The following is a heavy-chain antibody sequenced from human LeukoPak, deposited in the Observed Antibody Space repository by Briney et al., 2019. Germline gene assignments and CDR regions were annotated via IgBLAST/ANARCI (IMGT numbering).Heavy chain of an antibody. Sequence: GGSLRISCAASGFTFSHYCMSLVRPAPGKGLEWVSAISGSGGSTYYADSVKGRFTISRDNSKNTLYLQMNSLRAEDTAVYYCAKEVFNSHWGQGTLVTVSS. CDR2: ISGSGGST. CDR3: AKEVFNSH. J-gene: IGHJ4*02. D-gene: IGHD3-10*01. V-gene: IGHV3-23*01. CDR1: GFTFSHYC.